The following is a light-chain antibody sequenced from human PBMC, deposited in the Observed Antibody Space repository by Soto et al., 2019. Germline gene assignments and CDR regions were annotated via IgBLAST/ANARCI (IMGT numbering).Light chain of an antibody. CDR1: QSVSSY. CDR2: DAS. J-gene: IGKJ4*01. CDR3: QQRRNWSLT. Sequence: EIVLTQSPATLSLSPGERATLSCRASQSVSSYLAWYQQKPGQAPRLLIYDASNRATGIPARLSGSGSGTDFTLTISSLEPEDFAVYYCQQRRNWSLTFGGGTQVEIK. V-gene: IGKV3-11*01.